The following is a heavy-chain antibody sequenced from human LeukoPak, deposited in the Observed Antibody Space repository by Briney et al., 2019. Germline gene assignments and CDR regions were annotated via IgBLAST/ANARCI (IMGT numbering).Heavy chain of an antibody. V-gene: IGHV5-51*01. CDR1: GYTFTSYW. J-gene: IGHJ4*02. CDR3: ARQGGSYGYFDY. Sequence: HGESLKISCTGSGYTFTSYWIGWVRQMSGKGLEWMGIIYPGDSDTRYSPSFQGPVTISADKSINTAYLQWSSLKASDTAMYYCARQGGSYGYFDYWGQGTLVTVS. D-gene: IGHD1-26*01. CDR2: IYPGDSDT.